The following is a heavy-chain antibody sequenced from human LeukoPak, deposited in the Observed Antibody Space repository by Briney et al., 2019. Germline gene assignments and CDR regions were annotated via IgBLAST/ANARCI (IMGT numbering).Heavy chain of an antibody. CDR3: AKEVDCPSDCLFFHS. V-gene: IGHV3-43*01. CDR1: GFTFDRFT. Sequence: GGSLRLSCAASGFTFDRFTIHWVRQIPGKGLEWVSLINRRGHTFYADSVRGRFTISRDNNRNSVFLQMDSLRPEDTALYHCAKEVDCPSDCLFFHSWGQGTLVTVSS. J-gene: IGHJ4*02. D-gene: IGHD2-21*02. CDR2: INRRGHT.